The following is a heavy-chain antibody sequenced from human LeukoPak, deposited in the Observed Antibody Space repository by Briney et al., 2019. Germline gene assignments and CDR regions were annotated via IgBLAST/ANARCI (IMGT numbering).Heavy chain of an antibody. CDR1: GYSFTNYW. Sequence: GESLKISCKGSGYSFTNYWIGWVRQMPGRGLEWIGIIYPGDSDTKYSPSFQGQVTISADKSISTAYLQWSSLKDSDTAVYYCARRIYAGKAFDYWGQGTLVIVSS. CDR2: IYPGDSDT. V-gene: IGHV5-51*01. CDR3: ARRIYAGKAFDY. D-gene: IGHD4-23*01. J-gene: IGHJ4*02.